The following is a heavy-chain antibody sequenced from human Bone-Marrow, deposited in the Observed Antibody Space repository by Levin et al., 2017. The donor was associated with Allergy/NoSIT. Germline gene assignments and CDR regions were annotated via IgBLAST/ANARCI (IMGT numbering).Heavy chain of an antibody. CDR1: GGTFNTFA. CDR2: IIPLFGVP. D-gene: IGHD2/OR15-2a*01. CDR3: AVPYGLYDMDV. J-gene: IGHJ6*02. V-gene: IGHV1-69*17. Sequence: KISCKASGGTFNTFAVNWVRQAPGQGLEWMGGIIPLFGVPHYAQKFQGRVSIIADKSTNIVYMELTSLRSEDTAVYYCAVPYGLYDMDVWGHGTMVIVSS.